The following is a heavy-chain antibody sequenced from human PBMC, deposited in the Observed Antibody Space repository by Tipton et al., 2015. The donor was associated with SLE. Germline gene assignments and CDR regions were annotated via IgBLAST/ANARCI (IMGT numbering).Heavy chain of an antibody. CDR1: GGSISSSSYY. CDR2: IYYSGST. CDR3: ARDSFCGDECYTNFDY. J-gene: IGHJ4*02. D-gene: IGHD2-21*01. V-gene: IGHV4-39*07. Sequence: TLSLTCTVSGGSISSSSYYWGWIRQPPGKGLEWIGSIYYSGSTYYNPSLKSRVTISIDTSNNQFSLELNSVTAADTAVYYCARDSFCGDECYTNFDYWGRGTLVTVSS.